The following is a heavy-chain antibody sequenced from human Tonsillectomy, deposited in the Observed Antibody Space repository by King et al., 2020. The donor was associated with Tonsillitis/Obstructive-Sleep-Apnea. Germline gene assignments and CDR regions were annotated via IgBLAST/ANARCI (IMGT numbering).Heavy chain of an antibody. J-gene: IGHJ1*01. CDR2: MSYDGNNK. V-gene: IGHV3-30*04. Sequence: VQLVESGGGVVQPGRSLRLSCAASGFTFSSYAMHWVRQAPGKGLEWVTVMSYDGNNKYYAESVKGRFTISRDNSKNTLYLQMNSLRAEDTAVYYCARGETAMATHLFHPWGQGTLVTVSS. CDR1: GFTFSSYA. D-gene: IGHD5-18*01. CDR3: ARGETAMATHLFHP.